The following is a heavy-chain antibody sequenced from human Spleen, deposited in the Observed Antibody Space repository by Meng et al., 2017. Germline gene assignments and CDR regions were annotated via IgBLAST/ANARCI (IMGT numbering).Heavy chain of an antibody. CDR2: INHSGST. D-gene: IGHD4-11*01. CDR3: ARGPTTMAHDFDY. V-gene: IGHV4-34*01. Sequence: QVQLPRWGYGLLMPSGTLSLTCVVSGGSFSDYYWSWIRQPPGKGLEWIGEINHSGSTNYNPSLESRATISVDTSQNNLSLKLSSVTAADSAVYYCARGPTTMAHDFDYWGQGTLVTVSS. J-gene: IGHJ4*02. CDR1: GGSFSDYY.